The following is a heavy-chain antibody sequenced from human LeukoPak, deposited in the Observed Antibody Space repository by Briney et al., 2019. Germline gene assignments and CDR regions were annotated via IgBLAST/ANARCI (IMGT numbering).Heavy chain of an antibody. CDR2: IYYSGST. J-gene: IGHJ5*02. Sequence: SETLSLTCTVSGGSISSSSYYWGWIRQPPGKELEWIGSIYYSGSTYYNPSLKGRVTISVDTSKNQFSLKLSSVTAADTAVYYCARGGYYGSGNDFRFDPWGQGTLVTVSS. CDR1: GGSISSSSYY. CDR3: ARGGYYGSGNDFRFDP. D-gene: IGHD3-10*01. V-gene: IGHV4-39*07.